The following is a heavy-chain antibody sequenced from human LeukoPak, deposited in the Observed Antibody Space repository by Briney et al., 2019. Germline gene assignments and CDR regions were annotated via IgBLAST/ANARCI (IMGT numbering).Heavy chain of an antibody. Sequence: PGGSLRLSCAASGFTFSRYWMSWVRQAPGKGLEWVAVISSDGSNKYYEDSVKGRFTISRDKSKNTLYLQMNSLRAEDTAVYYCAKDPKPVAGNNYYGMDVWGQGTTVTVSS. CDR1: GFTFSRYW. V-gene: IGHV3-30*18. CDR2: ISSDGSNK. CDR3: AKDPKPVAGNNYYGMDV. D-gene: IGHD6-19*01. J-gene: IGHJ6*02.